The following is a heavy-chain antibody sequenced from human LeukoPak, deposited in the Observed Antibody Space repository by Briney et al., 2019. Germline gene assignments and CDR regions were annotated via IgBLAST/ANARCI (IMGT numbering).Heavy chain of an antibody. Sequence: GESLKISCKGSGYSFTNYWIGWVRQMPGKGLEWMGIIYPGDSDTRYSPSFQGQVTISADKSISTAYLQWSSLKASDTAMYYCAREGRYCGGDCYSDYWGQGTLVTVSS. CDR2: IYPGDSDT. J-gene: IGHJ4*02. CDR3: AREGRYCGGDCYSDY. CDR1: GYSFTNYW. V-gene: IGHV5-51*01. D-gene: IGHD2-21*02.